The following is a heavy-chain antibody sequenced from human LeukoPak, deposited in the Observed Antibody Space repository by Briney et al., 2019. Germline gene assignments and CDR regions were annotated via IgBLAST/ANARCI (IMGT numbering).Heavy chain of an antibody. Sequence: ASVKVSCESSGYPFTSHGITWVRPAPGQGLEWMGWISGYNGNTNYAQKLQGRVTLTTDTSTSTAYMELRSLRSDDTAVYYCPRVSNWDVHNIRGDPVDYWGQGTLVTVSS. J-gene: IGHJ4*02. CDR2: ISGYNGNT. CDR1: GYPFTSHG. D-gene: IGHD5-24*01. CDR3: PRVSNWDVHNIRGDPVDY. V-gene: IGHV1-18*01.